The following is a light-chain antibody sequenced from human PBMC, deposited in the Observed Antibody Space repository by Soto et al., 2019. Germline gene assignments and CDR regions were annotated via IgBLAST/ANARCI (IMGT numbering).Light chain of an antibody. CDR3: SSYPSSSTLYV. J-gene: IGLJ1*01. CDR1: SSDVGGYNY. Sequence: LTQPASVSGSPGQSITISCTGTSSDVGGYNYVSWFQQHPGKAPKLMIFEVSDRPSGISNRFSGSKSGNTASLTISGLQAEDEADYYCSSYPSSSTLYVFGTGTKVTVL. CDR2: EVS. V-gene: IGLV2-14*01.